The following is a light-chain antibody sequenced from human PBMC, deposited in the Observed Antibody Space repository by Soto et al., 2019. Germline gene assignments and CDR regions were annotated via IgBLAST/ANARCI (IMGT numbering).Light chain of an antibody. CDR1: SSDVGGYNY. CDR2: EGT. CDR3: SSNAGNHTMV. V-gene: IGLV2-8*01. J-gene: IGLJ2*01. Sequence: QSALTQPPSASGSPGQSVSISCTGTSSDVGGYNYVSWYQQHPGKAPKLVIYEGTKRPSGVPDRFSGSKSGNTASLTVSGLQAEDEAGYYCSSNAGNHTMVFGGGTKVTVL.